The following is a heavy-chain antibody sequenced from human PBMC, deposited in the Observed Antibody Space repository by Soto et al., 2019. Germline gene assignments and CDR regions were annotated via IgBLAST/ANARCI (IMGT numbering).Heavy chain of an antibody. CDR1: XXXFTSYG. CDR2: ISAYNGNT. CDR3: XXXXXXVXY. Sequence: QVQLVQSGAEVKKPGASVKVSCKXSXXXFTSYGISXXRQAXGQGLEWMGWISAYNGNTKYAQKLQGRVTMTTDTSTSTAYMELRSLRXXXXXXXXXXXXXXXVXYWGQGTLVTVSS. V-gene: IGHV1-18*01. J-gene: IGHJ4*02.